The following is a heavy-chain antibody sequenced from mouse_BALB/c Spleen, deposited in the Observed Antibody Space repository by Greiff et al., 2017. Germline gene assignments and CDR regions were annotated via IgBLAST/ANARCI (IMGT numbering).Heavy chain of an antibody. J-gene: IGHJ3*01. CDR1: GFNFKDSY. D-gene: IGHD2-4*01. CDR3: ASGDYDGRFAC. Sequence: VQLQQSGAELVKPGASVKLSCTASGFNFKDSYMHWVKQRPEQGLEWIGRIDPANGNTKYDPKFQGKATITADTSSNTAYLQLSSLTSEDTAVYYCASGDYDGRFACWGQGTLVTVSA. CDR2: IDPANGNT. V-gene: IGHV14-3*02.